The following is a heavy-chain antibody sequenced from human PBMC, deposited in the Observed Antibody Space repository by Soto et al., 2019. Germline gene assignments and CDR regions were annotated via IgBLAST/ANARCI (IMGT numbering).Heavy chain of an antibody. CDR1: GGTFSSYA. CDR2: IIPIFGTA. V-gene: IGHV1-69*01. J-gene: IGHJ4*02. D-gene: IGHD5-18*01. CDR3: ARDRYLGGYSYVFDS. Sequence: QVQLVQSGAEVKKPGSSVKVSCKASGGTFSSYAISWVRQAPGQGLEWMGGIIPIFGTANYAQKFQGRVTIIADESTSTAYMELSSLRSEDTAMYYCARDRYLGGYSYVFDSWGQGTLVTVSS.